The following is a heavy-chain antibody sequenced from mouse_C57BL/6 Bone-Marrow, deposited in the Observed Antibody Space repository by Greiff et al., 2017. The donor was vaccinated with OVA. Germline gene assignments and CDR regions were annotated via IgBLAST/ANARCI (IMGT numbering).Heavy chain of an antibody. J-gene: IGHJ4*01. CDR3: ARGGYGSSYAMDY. V-gene: IGHV1-18*01. CDR2: INPNNGGT. CDR1: GYTFTDYN. D-gene: IGHD1-1*01. Sequence: EVKLVESGPELVKPGASVKIPCKASGYTFTDYNMDWVKQSHGKSLEWIGDINPNNGGTIYNQKFKGKATLTVDKSSSTAYMELRSLTSEDTAVYYCARGGYGSSYAMDYWGQGTSVTVSS.